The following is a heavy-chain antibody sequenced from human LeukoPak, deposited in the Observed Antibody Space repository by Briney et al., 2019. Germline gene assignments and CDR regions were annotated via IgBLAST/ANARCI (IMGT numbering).Heavy chain of an antibody. CDR3: ARDRGSQDY. D-gene: IGHD3-10*01. CDR1: GFTVSSNY. Sequence: GGSLRLSCAASGFTVSSNYMSWVRQAPGKGLEWVSVIFSGGTTYYADSVKDRFTISRHNSENTLYLQMNSLRAEDTAVYYCARDRGSQDYWGQGTLVTVSS. V-gene: IGHV3-53*01. CDR2: IFSGGTT. J-gene: IGHJ4*02.